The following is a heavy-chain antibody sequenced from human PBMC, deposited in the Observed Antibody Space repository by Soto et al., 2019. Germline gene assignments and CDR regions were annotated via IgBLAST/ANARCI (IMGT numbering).Heavy chain of an antibody. D-gene: IGHD3-22*01. J-gene: IGHJ5*02. Sequence: SVKVSCKASGGTFSSYAISWVRQAPGQGLEWMGGIIPIFGTANYAQKFQGRVTITADEPTSTAYMELSSLRSEDTAVYYCARVPRGDYYDSSGGFDPWGQGTLVTVSS. CDR2: IIPIFGTA. CDR3: ARVPRGDYYDSSGGFDP. V-gene: IGHV1-69*13. CDR1: GGTFSSYA.